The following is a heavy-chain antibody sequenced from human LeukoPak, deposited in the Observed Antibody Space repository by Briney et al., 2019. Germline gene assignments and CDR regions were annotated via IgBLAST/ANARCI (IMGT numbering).Heavy chain of an antibody. V-gene: IGHV4-4*07. Sequence: SETLSLTCTVSGDSISRYYWSWIRQPAGKGLEWIGRIYTSGSTNYNPSLKSRVTMSVDTSKNQFSLKLSSVTAADTAAYYCARDRYYYDRSGSIFDYWGKGTLVTVSS. J-gene: IGHJ4*02. CDR2: IYTSGST. D-gene: IGHD3-22*01. CDR1: GDSISRYY. CDR3: ARDRYYYDRSGSIFDY.